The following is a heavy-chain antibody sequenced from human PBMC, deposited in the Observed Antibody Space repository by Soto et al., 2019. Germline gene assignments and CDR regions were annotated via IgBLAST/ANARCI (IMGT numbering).Heavy chain of an antibody. CDR3: ARDRYSGSYYDY. V-gene: IGHV3-21*01. CDR2: ISSSSSYI. Sequence: GESLKISCAASGFTFSSYSMNWVRQAPGKGLEWVSSISSSSSYIYYADSVKGRFTISRDNAKNSLYLQMNSLRAEDTAVYYCARDRYSGSYYDYWGQGTLVTVSS. J-gene: IGHJ4*02. CDR1: GFTFSSYS. D-gene: IGHD1-26*01.